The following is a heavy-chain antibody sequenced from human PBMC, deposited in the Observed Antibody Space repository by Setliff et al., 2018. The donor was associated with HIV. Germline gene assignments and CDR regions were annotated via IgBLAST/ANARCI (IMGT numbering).Heavy chain of an antibody. J-gene: IGHJ3*02. CDR3: ARGVVGATYDVFDI. CDR1: GGSISSSDW. V-gene: IGHV4-4*02. D-gene: IGHD1-26*01. Sequence: SETLSLTCAVSGGSISSSDWWSWVRQPPGKGLEWIGEIYHSGSTNYNSSLKSRVTISVDKSKSQFSLKLSSVTAADTAVYYCARGVVGATYDVFDIWAQGTMVTVS. CDR2: IYHSGST.